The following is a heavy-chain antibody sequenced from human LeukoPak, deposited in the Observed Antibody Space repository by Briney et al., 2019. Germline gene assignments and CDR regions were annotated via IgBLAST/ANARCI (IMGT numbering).Heavy chain of an antibody. CDR2: ITHKTNGGTT. CDR1: GFIFSSAR. CDR3: ARGLCTSSSCYQGPFDF. J-gene: IGHJ4*02. V-gene: IGHV3-15*01. D-gene: IGHD2-2*01. Sequence: GGSLRLSCEAAGFIFSSARMTWVRQAPGQGLEWVGNITHKTNGGTTDYAAPVKGRFIISRDDSKKTLYLQMNRLRTEDTAVYYCARGLCTSSSCYQGPFDFWGLGTLVTVSS.